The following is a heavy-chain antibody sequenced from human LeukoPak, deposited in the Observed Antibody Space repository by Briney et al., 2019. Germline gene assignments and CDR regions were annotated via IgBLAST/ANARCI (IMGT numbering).Heavy chain of an antibody. CDR1: GFTFDDYG. Sequence: GGSLRLSCAASGFTFDDYGMSWVRQAPGKGLEWVSGINWNGGSTGYADSVKGRFTISRDNAKNSLYLQMNSLRAEDTALYYCASQLYYDSSGYTFGAFDIWGQGTMVTVSS. CDR2: INWNGGST. V-gene: IGHV3-20*04. J-gene: IGHJ3*02. D-gene: IGHD3-22*01. CDR3: ASQLYYDSSGYTFGAFDI.